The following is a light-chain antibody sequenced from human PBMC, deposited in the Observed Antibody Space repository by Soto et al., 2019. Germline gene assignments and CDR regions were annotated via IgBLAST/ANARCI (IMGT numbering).Light chain of an antibody. CDR2: EVT. CDR1: SSDIGGSNY. Sequence: QSVLTQPASVSGSPGQSITISCTGTSSDIGGSNYVSWYQQHPGKAPKLIIYEVTNRPSGVSDRFSGSKSDNTASLIISGLQAEDEAHYYCSSYRIPTFVFGSGTKVTVL. V-gene: IGLV2-14*01. CDR3: SSYRIPTFV. J-gene: IGLJ1*01.